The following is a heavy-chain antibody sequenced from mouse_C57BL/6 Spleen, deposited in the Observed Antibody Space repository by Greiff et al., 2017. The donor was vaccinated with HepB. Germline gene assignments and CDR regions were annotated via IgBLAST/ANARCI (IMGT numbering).Heavy chain of an antibody. D-gene: IGHD1-1*01. CDR3: AREVYGSSYLSYAMDY. CDR2: INPSSGYT. V-gene: IGHV1-7*01. J-gene: IGHJ4*01. CDR1: GYTFTSYW. Sequence: QVQLQQSGAELAKPGASVKLSCKASGYTFTSYWMHWVKQRPGQGLEWIGYINPSSGYTKYNQKFKDKATLTADKSSSTAYMQLSSLTYEDSAVYYCAREVYGSSYLSYAMDYWGQGTSVTVSS.